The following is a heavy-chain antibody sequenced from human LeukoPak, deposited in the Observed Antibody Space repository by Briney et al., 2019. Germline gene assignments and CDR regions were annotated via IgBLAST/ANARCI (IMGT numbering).Heavy chain of an antibody. V-gene: IGHV1-46*01. CDR3: ARSVRGVIPPLRGVYYYYYMDV. CDR1: GYTFTSYY. J-gene: IGHJ6*03. CDR2: INPSGGST. D-gene: IGHD3-10*02. Sequence: ASVKVSCKASGYTFTSYYMHWVRQAPGQGLEWMGIINPSGGSTSYAQKFQGRVTMTRDTSTSTVYMELSSLRSEDTAVYYCARSVRGVIPPLRGVYYYYYMDVWGKGTTVTISS.